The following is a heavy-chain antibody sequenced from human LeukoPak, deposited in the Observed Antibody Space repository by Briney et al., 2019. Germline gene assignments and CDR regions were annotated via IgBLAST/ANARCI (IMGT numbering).Heavy chain of an antibody. Sequence: PSETLSITCTVSGYSISSGYYWGWIRQPPGKGLEWIGSIYHSGSTYYNPSLKSRVTISVDTSKNQFSLKLSSVTAADTAVYYCARLGITGTIGSWGQGTLVTVSS. CDR3: ARLGITGTIGS. V-gene: IGHV4-38-2*02. CDR1: GYSISSGYY. D-gene: IGHD1-7*01. CDR2: IYHSGST. J-gene: IGHJ5*01.